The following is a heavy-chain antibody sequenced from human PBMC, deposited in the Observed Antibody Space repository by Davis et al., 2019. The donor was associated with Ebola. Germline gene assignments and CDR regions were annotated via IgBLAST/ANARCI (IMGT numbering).Heavy chain of an antibody. CDR3: AKLGYSAYDKGWFGP. CDR1: GYTFTSFW. CDR2: ISPSDSDT. J-gene: IGHJ5*02. Sequence: GGSLRLSCKGSGYTFTSFWIAWVRQMPGKGLEWMGIISPSDSDTTYSPSFQGQVTISVDRAISTAYLQWNSLKASDTAVYYCAKLGYSAYDKGWFGPWGQGTLVTVSS. D-gene: IGHD5-12*01. V-gene: IGHV5-51*01.